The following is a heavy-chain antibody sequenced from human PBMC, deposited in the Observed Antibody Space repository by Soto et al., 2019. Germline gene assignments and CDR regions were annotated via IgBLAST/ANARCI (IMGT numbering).Heavy chain of an antibody. D-gene: IGHD2-15*01. J-gene: IGHJ5*01. CDR3: ARRRYCLTGRCFPNWLDS. Sequence: SETLSLTCSVSGDSISTVDYFWAWVRQPPGQALEYIGYIYKSATTYYNPSFESRVAISLDTSKSQFSLNVTSLTAADTAVYFCARRRYCLTGRCFPNWLDSWGQGTLGTVAS. CDR1: GDSISTVDYF. CDR2: IYKSATT. V-gene: IGHV4-30-4*01.